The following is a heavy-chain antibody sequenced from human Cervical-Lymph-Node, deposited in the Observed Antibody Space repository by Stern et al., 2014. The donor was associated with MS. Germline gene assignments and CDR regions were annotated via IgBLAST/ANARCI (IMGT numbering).Heavy chain of an antibody. CDR1: GFSLRNSRMG. CDR3: ARSRQGSEYDGFDY. CDR2: LFLHDEK. V-gene: IGHV2-26*01. D-gene: IGHD5-12*01. Sequence: QVTLRESGPVLVKPTETLTLTCIVSGFSLRNSRMGVSWIRQPPGKALEWLAHLFLHDEKSSSTTLKNRLTVSQGTPKSQGVPSMTNMDPLDPATYSWARSRQGSEYDGFDYWGQGTQVTASS. J-gene: IGHJ4*02.